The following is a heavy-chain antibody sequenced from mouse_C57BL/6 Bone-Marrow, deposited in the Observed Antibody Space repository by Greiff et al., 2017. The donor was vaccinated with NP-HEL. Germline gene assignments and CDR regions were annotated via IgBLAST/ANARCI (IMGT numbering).Heavy chain of an antibody. V-gene: IGHV1-55*01. D-gene: IGHD1-1*01. CDR3: ARPDYYGSSPYWCFEV. CDR2: IYPGSGST. Sequence: QVQLQQPGAELVKPGASVKMSCKASGYTFTSYWITWVKQRPGQGLEWIGDIYPGSGSTNYNEKFKSKATLTVDTSSSTAYMQLSSLTSEDSAVYYCARPDYYGSSPYWCFEVWGTGTTVTVSS. CDR1: GYTFTSYW. J-gene: IGHJ1*03.